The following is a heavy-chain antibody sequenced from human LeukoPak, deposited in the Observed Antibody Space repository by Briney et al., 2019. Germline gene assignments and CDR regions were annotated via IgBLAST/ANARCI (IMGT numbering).Heavy chain of an antibody. CDR3: ARDRGDQYGMDV. Sequence: SETLSLTCTVSVGSISSYYWSWIRHPAGRGLEWGGRIYNSGSTNFNPSLKSRVTMSVDTSKTQFSLKLSSVTAADTAVYYCARDRGDQYGMDVWGQGTTVTVSS. CDR2: IYNSGST. V-gene: IGHV4-4*07. D-gene: IGHD2-21*02. CDR1: VGSISSYY. J-gene: IGHJ6*02.